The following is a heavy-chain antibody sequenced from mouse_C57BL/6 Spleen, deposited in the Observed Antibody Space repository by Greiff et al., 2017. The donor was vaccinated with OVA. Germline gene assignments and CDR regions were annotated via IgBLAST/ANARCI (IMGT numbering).Heavy chain of an antibody. CDR1: GFSLTSYG. D-gene: IGHD1-1*01. Sequence: QVQLQQSGPGLVAPSQSLSITCTVSGFSLTSYGVHWVRQPPGKGLEWLVVIWSAGSTTYNSALKSRLSTSKDNSKSQVFLKMNSLQTDDTAMYYCARHEDYYGSSYYAMDYWGQGTSVTVSS. J-gene: IGHJ4*01. CDR2: IWSAGST. CDR3: ARHEDYYGSSYYAMDY. V-gene: IGHV2-6-1*01.